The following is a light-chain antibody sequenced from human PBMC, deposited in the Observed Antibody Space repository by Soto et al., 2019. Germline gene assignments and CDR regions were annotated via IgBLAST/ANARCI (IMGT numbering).Light chain of an antibody. CDR2: AAS. CDR1: QGISSW. CDR3: QQANSFLT. V-gene: IGKV1D-12*01. Sequence: DIQMTQSLSSVSASVGDRVTITCRAIQGISSWVAWYQQKPGKAPKLLIYAASSLQSGVPSRFSGSGSGTDFTLTISSLQPEDFATYYCQQANSFLTFGGGTKVEIK. J-gene: IGKJ4*01.